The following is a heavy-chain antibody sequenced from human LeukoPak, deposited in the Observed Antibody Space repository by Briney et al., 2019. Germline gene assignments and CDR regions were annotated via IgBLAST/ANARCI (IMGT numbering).Heavy chain of an antibody. Sequence: GGSLRLSCAASGFTFSSYGMHWVRQAPGKGLEWVAFIRYDGSNKYYADSVKGRFTISRDNSKDTLYLQMNSLRAEDTAVYYCAKDNDRYCSSTSCYGVDYWGQGTLVTVSS. D-gene: IGHD2-2*01. CDR1: GFTFSSYG. CDR3: AKDNDRYCSSTSCYGVDY. V-gene: IGHV3-30*02. CDR2: IRYDGSNK. J-gene: IGHJ4*02.